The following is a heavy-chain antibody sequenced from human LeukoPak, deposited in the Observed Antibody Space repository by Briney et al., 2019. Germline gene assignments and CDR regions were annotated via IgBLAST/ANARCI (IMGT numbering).Heavy chain of an antibody. V-gene: IGHV4-31*01. CDR3: ARVHCSTTSCYFPDAFDI. CDR2: IYYSGST. D-gene: IGHD2-2*01. CDR1: GGSISSGGYY. Sequence: PSETLSLTCNVSGGSISSGGYYWGWIRQHPGKGLEWIGNIYYSGSTYYNPSLKSQLTISLDTSKNQFALKLNSVTAADTAEYYCARVHCSTTSCYFPDAFDIWGQGTMVTVSS. J-gene: IGHJ3*02.